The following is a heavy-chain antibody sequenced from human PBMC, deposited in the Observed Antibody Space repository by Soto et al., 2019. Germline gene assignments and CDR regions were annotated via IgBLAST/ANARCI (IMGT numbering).Heavy chain of an antibody. J-gene: IGHJ6*02. Sequence: PGGSLRLSCAASGFTFSSYAMSWVRQAPGKGLEWVSAISGSGDSTYYADSVKGRFTISRDNSKNTVYLQMNSLRGEDTAVYYCAKGGISGWSYYYGMDVWGQGTTVTVSS. CDR2: ISGSGDST. CDR3: AKGGISGWSYYYGMDV. V-gene: IGHV3-23*01. D-gene: IGHD6-19*01. CDR1: GFTFSSYA.